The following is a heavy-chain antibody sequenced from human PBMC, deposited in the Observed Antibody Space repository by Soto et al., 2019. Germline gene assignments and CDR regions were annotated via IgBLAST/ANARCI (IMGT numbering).Heavy chain of an antibody. D-gene: IGHD2-2*01. CDR1: GGTFSSYT. CDR2: IIPILGIA. J-gene: IGHJ6*03. V-gene: IGHV1-69*02. Sequence: QVQLVQSGAEVKKPGSSVKVSCKASGGTFSSYTISWVRQAPGQGLEWMGRIIPILGIANYAQKFQGRVTITADKSTSTAYMELSSLRSEDTAVYYCARSTAAQDYYYYMDVWGKGTTVTVSS. CDR3: ARSTAAQDYYYYMDV.